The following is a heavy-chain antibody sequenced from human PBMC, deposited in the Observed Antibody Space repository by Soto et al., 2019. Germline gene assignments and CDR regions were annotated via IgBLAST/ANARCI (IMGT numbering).Heavy chain of an antibody. CDR3: AKDLLPDIVVVVAANGMDV. D-gene: IGHD2-15*01. Sequence: PGGSLRLSCAASGFTFDDYAMHWVRQAPGKGLEWVSGISWNSGSIGYADSVKGRFTISRDNAKNSLYLQMNSLRAEDTALYYCAKDLLPDIVVVVAANGMDVWGQGTTVTVSS. V-gene: IGHV3-9*01. CDR2: ISWNSGSI. CDR1: GFTFDDYA. J-gene: IGHJ6*02.